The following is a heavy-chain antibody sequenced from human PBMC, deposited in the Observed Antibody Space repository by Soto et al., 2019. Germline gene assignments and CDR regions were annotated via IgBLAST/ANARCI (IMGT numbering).Heavy chain of an antibody. CDR1: SGSISSSNW. V-gene: IGHV4-4*02. D-gene: IGHD4-17*01. Sequence: QVQLQESGPGLVKPSGTLSLTCAVSSGSISSSNWWSWVRQPPGKGLEWIGEIDHSGSTNYNPSLKSRVNISVDKSKNQSSLKLSSVTAADTAVYYCATLSGGYGDSHWGQGTLVTVSS. CDR3: ATLSGGYGDSH. CDR2: IDHSGST. J-gene: IGHJ4*02.